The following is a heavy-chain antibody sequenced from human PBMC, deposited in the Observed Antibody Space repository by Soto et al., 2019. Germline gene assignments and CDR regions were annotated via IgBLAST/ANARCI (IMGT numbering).Heavy chain of an antibody. V-gene: IGHV1-18*01. CDR1: GYTFTSYC. Sequence: ASVNVAFKSSGYTFTSYCISWVRQAPGQGLEWMGWISAYNGNTNYAQKLQGRVTMTTDTSTSTAYMELRSLRSDDTAVYYCARVGYCSSTSCYTDYYYGMDVWGQGTTVTVS. CDR2: ISAYNGNT. D-gene: IGHD2-2*02. CDR3: ARVGYCSSTSCYTDYYYGMDV. J-gene: IGHJ6*02.